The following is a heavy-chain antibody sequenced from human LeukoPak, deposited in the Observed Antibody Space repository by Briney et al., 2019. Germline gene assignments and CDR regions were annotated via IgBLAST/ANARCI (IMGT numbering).Heavy chain of an antibody. CDR1: GGSISSYY. CDR3: ATPYSGGYHGLDI. CDR2: IYTSGST. V-gene: IGHV4-4*07. Sequence: SETLSLTCTVSGGSISSYYWSWLRQPAGKGLEWIGRIYTSGSTNYHPSLTSRVTMSVDTSKNQFSLKLSSVTAADTAVFYCATPYSGGYHGLDIWCQGTMVTVSS. J-gene: IGHJ3*02. D-gene: IGHD1-26*01.